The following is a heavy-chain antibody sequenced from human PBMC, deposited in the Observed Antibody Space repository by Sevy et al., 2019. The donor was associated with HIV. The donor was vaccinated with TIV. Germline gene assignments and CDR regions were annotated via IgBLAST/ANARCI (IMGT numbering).Heavy chain of an antibody. CDR1: GFTFSSYA. CDR2: ISGGGGST. D-gene: IGHD3-16*01. Sequence: GGSLRLSCAVSGFTFSSYAMSWVRQAPGKGLEWVSGISGGGGSTYYADSVKGRITISRDNSKNTLYLQMNSLRAEDTAVYYCAKVRGIGFDYYMDVWGKGTTVTVSS. CDR3: AKVRGIGFDYYMDV. J-gene: IGHJ6*03. V-gene: IGHV3-23*01.